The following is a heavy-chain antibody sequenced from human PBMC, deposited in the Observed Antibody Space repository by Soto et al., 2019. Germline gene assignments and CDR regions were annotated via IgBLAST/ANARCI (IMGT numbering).Heavy chain of an antibody. CDR3: ASLNGSFLSLIKN. Sequence: QVQLHESGPGLVNPSQTLSLSCNVSGDSVSGGDHYWSWIRQPPGKGLEWIAHISYGGYKFYNPYLPRQVSMSVDTTKDQAYLKLRSVTAADTAVYYCASLNGSFLSLIKNWGQGNPVTVSS. CDR1: GDSVSGGDHY. V-gene: IGHV4-30-4*01. D-gene: IGHD3-10*01. CDR2: ISYGGYK. J-gene: IGHJ4*02.